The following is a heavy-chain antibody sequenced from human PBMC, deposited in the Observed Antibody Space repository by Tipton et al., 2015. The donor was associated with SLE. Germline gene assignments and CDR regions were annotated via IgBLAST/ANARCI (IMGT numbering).Heavy chain of an antibody. V-gene: IGHV3-7*01. J-gene: IGHJ4*02. CDR1: GFTFSSYW. CDR3: ARDTSLSTYRHPYFDY. CDR2: INQDGSEK. Sequence: GSLRLSCAASGFTFSSYWMSWVRQAPGKGLEWVANINQDGSEKYYVDSVKGRFTISRDNAQNSLFLQLNSLRAEDTAVYFCARDTSLSTYRHPYFDYWGQGTLVTVSS. D-gene: IGHD2/OR15-2a*01.